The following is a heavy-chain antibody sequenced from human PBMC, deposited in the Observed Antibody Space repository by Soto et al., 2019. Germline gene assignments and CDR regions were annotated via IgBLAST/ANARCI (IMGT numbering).Heavy chain of an antibody. D-gene: IGHD2-2*01. V-gene: IGHV5-10-1*01. CDR1: GYSFTSYW. CDR3: ASATKYCSSTSCYASGYYYYCGMDV. CDR2: IDPSDSYT. Sequence: GESLKISCKGSGYSFTSYWIGWVRQMPGKGLEWMGRIDPSDSYTNYSPSFQGHVTISADKSISTAYLQWSSLKASDTAMYYCASATKYCSSTSCYASGYYYYCGMDVWGQGTTVTVSS. J-gene: IGHJ6*02.